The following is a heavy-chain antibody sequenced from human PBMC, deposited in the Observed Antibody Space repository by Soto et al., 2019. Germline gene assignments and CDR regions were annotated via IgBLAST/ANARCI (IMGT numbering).Heavy chain of an antibody. V-gene: IGHV4-31*03. CDR1: GGSISSGGYY. Sequence: PWETLSLTCTVSGGSISSGGYYWSWIRQHPGKGLEWIGYIYYSGSTYYNPSLKRRVTISVDTSKNQFSLKLRSVTAADTALYYCARFSGSYYYAMDVWGQGSTVTVSS. CDR2: IYYSGST. CDR3: ARFSGSYYYAMDV. D-gene: IGHD6-19*01. J-gene: IGHJ6*02.